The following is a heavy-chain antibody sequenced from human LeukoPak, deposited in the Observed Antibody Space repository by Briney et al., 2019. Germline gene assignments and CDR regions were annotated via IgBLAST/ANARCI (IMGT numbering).Heavy chain of an antibody. CDR1: GFTFSTYG. D-gene: IGHD2-8*02. CDR2: VDNTGGLT. V-gene: IGHV3-23*01. CDR3: AKSSHIGRPGGFDF. J-gene: IGHJ4*02. Sequence: PGGSLRLSCTASGFTFSTYGMSWVRQAPGKGLEWVSAVDNTGGLTSYPDSVKGRFSISRDNSKNTVYLQMNSLRAEDTAVYYCAKSSHIGRPGGFDFWGQGTLVTVSS.